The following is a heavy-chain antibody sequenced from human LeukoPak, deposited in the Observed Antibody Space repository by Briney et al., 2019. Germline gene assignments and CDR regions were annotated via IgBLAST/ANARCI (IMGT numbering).Heavy chain of an antibody. CDR2: IDHSGST. Sequence: SETLSLTCAVSGGSFSGYFWTWIRQPPGKGLEWIGEIDHSGSTNYNPSLKSRVTISVDTSKNQFSLKLSSVTAADTAVYYCASVRPLGFNVWGQGTTVTVSS. CDR1: GGSFSGYF. V-gene: IGHV4-34*01. J-gene: IGHJ6*02. CDR3: ASVRPLGFNV. D-gene: IGHD3-10*02.